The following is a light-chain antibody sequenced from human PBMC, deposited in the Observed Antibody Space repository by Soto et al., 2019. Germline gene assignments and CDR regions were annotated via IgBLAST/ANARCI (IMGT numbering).Light chain of an antibody. J-gene: IGKJ5*01. Sequence: DIQMTQSPSSLSASVGDRVTITCRASQSISSYLNWYQQKPGKAPKLLIYAASSLQSGVPSRFSGSGSGTAFTLTISSLQPEDFATYYCQKSYSTPITFGQGTRLEIK. CDR2: AAS. CDR1: QSISSY. CDR3: QKSYSTPIT. V-gene: IGKV1-39*01.